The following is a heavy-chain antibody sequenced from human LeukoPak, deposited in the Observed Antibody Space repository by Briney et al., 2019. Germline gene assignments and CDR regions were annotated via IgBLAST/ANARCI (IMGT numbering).Heavy chain of an antibody. CDR2: IYTSGST. CDR1: GGSISSYY. D-gene: IGHD3-9*01. J-gene: IGHJ4*02. CDR3: ARVYDILTGSYYFDY. V-gene: IGHV4-4*07. Sequence: SETLSLTCTVSGGSISSYYWSWIRQPAGKGLEWIGRIYTSGSTNYNPSLKSRVTISVDTSKNQFSLKLSSVTAADTAVYYCARVYDILTGSYYFDYWGQGTLVTVSS.